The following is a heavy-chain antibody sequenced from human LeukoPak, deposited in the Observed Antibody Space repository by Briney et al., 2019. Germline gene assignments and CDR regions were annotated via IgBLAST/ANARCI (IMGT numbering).Heavy chain of an antibody. V-gene: IGHV3-21*06. CDR2: ISSTSSDL. CDR1: GFNFKSYS. CDR3: ARAAGHYFDY. J-gene: IGHJ4*02. Sequence: PGGSLRLSCAASGFNFKSYSMNWVRQAPGKGLVWVSFISSTSSDLLYADSVKGRFTVSRDNGKNSLYLQMNSLRAEDTAVYYCARAAGHYFDYWGQGSVVTVSS. D-gene: IGHD3-10*01.